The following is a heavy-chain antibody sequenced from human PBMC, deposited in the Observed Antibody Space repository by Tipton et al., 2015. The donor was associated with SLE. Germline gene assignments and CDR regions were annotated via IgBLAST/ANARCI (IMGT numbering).Heavy chain of an antibody. V-gene: IGHV4-34*01. CDR1: GGSFSGYY. J-gene: IGHJ5*02. Sequence: TLSLTCAVYGGSFSGYYWSWIRQPPGKGLEWIGEINHSGSTNYNPSLKSRVTLSVDTSKNQFSLKLSSVTAADTAVYYCARKIAARRGWFDPWGQGTLVTVSS. D-gene: IGHD6-6*01. CDR3: ARKIAARRGWFDP. CDR2: INHSGST.